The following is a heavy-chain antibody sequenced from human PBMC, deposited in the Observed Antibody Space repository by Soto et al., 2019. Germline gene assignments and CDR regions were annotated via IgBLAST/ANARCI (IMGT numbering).Heavy chain of an antibody. J-gene: IGHJ3*02. CDR3: ARGAEYYYDSSGYHADAFDI. Sequence: GGSLRLSCAASGFTFSTHSMNWVRQVPGRGLEWISYITSSSVTMYADSVKGRFTISRDNAKNSLYLQMNSLRDEGTAVYYCARGAEYYYDSSGYHADAFDIWGQGTMVTVSS. CDR1: GFTFSTHS. D-gene: IGHD3-22*01. V-gene: IGHV3-48*02. CDR2: ITSSSVT.